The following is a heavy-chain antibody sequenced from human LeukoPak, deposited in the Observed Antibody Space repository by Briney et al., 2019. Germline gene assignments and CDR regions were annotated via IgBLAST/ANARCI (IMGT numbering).Heavy chain of an antibody. V-gene: IGHV3-23*01. J-gene: IGHJ4*02. CDR2: VTNRGLA. CDR1: GFTFNNYA. Sequence: PGGSLRLSCVVSGFTFNNYAMSWVRQAPAKGLEWVSAVTNRGLACYADSVKGRFTISRDNSKNTLYLQMNSLRAEDTAVYYCAKDLSTGDSKPGDYWGQGTLVTVS. CDR3: AKDLSTGDSKPGDY. D-gene: IGHD3-22*01.